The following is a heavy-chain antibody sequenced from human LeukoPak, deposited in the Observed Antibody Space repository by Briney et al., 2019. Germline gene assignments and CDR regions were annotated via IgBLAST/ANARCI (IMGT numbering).Heavy chain of an antibody. J-gene: IGHJ6*02. V-gene: IGHV3-53*05. Sequence: GGSLRLSCAASGFIVSNNYMSWVRQAPGKGLEWVSVIYTGGSTYYADSVKGRFTISRDNSKNTLYLQMNSLRAEDTAVYYCAKDSTPTLRYFDWLPDYYYYYGMDVWGQGTTVTVSS. D-gene: IGHD3-9*01. CDR2: IYTGGST. CDR3: AKDSTPTLRYFDWLPDYYYYYGMDV. CDR1: GFIVSNNY.